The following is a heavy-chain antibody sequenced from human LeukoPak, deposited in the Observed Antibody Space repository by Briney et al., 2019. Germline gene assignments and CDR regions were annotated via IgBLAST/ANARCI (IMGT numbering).Heavy chain of an antibody. CDR3: ARDDTVRKLDY. V-gene: IGHV3-74*01. J-gene: IGHJ4*02. Sequence: GGSLRLSCAASGFTFSSYWMHWVRQTPGKGLVWVSRIKSDGSTIYADSVKGRFTISRDNAKNTLYLHMNSLRAEDTAVYYCARDDTVRKLDYWGQGSLVIVSS. CDR1: GFTFSSYW. D-gene: IGHD4-11*01. CDR2: IKSDGST.